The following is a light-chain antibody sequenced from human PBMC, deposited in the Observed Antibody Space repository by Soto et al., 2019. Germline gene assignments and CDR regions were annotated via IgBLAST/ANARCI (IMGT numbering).Light chain of an antibody. CDR2: RNY. Sequence: QSVLTQSPSASGTLGQRVTIACSGSSSNIGSNHVYWYQHLPGTAPKLIIYRNYLRPSGVPERFSASKSATSSSLAISGLRSDDEADYYCGAWDDSLSGWVFCVGTKLTVL. CDR3: GAWDDSLSGWV. J-gene: IGLJ3*02. CDR1: SSNIGSNH. V-gene: IGLV1-47*01.